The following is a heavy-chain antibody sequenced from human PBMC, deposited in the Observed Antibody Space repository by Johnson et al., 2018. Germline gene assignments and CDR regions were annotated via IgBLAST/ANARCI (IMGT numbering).Heavy chain of an antibody. CDR1: GFTFSTYG. V-gene: IGHV3-30*18. CDR2: ILDDESKK. Sequence: QVQLQESGGGVVQPGRPLRLSCAASGFTFSTYGMHWVRQAPGKGLDWVAVILDDESKKSYSDSVKGRFTISRDNFKNTLYQQMNHLRPEDTAVYYCTKGVSSVYCSGGICYGLDHWGQGTLVTVSS. CDR3: TKGVSSVYCSGGICYGLDH. D-gene: IGHD2-15*01. J-gene: IGHJ5*02.